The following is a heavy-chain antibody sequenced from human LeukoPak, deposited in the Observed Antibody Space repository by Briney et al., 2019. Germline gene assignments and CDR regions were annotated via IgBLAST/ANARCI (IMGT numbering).Heavy chain of an antibody. V-gene: IGHV7-4-1*02. CDR2: INTNTGNP. CDR3: ARTSSSGYYYPLDC. CDR1: GYTFTSYA. Sequence: GASVKVSCKASGYTFTSYAMNWVRQAPGQGLEWMGWINTNTGNPTYAQGFTGRFVFSLDTSVSTAYLQISSLKAEDTAVYYCARTSSSGYYYPLDCWGQGTLVTVSS. D-gene: IGHD3-22*01. J-gene: IGHJ4*02.